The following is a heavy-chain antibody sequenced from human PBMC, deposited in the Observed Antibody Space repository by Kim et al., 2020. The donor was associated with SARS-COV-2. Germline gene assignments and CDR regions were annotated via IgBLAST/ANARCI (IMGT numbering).Heavy chain of an antibody. J-gene: IGHJ6*02. CDR3: AKDLDSRGMDV. V-gene: IGHV4-59*01. D-gene: IGHD3-9*01. CDR1: GGSISSYY. CDR2: IYYSGST. Sequence: SETLSLTCTVSGGSISSYYWSWIRQPPGKGLEWIGYIYYSGSTNYNPSLKSRVTISVDTSKNQFSLKLSSVTAADTAVYYCAKDLDSRGMDVWGQGTTVTVYS.